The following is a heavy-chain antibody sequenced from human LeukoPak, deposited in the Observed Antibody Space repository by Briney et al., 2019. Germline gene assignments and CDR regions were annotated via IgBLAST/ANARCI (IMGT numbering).Heavy chain of an antibody. V-gene: IGHV3-21*01. Sequence: GGSLRLSCAASGFTFNTYTMNWVRRAPGKGLEWVSFISSGSGYIYYADSVKGRFTISRDNAENSLYLQMNSLRAEDTAVYFCVRVPSGYTTNWYIDYWGQGTLVTVSS. J-gene: IGHJ4*02. D-gene: IGHD3-3*01. CDR2: ISSGSGYI. CDR1: GFTFNTYT. CDR3: VRVPSGYTTNWYIDY.